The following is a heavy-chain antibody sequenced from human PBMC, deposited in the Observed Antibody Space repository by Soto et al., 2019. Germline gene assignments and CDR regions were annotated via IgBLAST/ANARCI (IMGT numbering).Heavy chain of an antibody. CDR1: GFTFSSYS. D-gene: IGHD2-21*02. CDR3: ARDASPPGAYCGGDCSYYYGMDV. CDR2: ISSSSSYI. Sequence: EVQLVESGGGLVKPGGSLRLSCAASGFTFSSYSMNWVRQAPGKGLEWVSSISSSSSYIYYADSVKGRFTISRDNAKNSLSLQMNSQRAEDTAVYYCARDASPPGAYCGGDCSYYYGMDVWGQGTTVTVSS. J-gene: IGHJ6*02. V-gene: IGHV3-21*01.